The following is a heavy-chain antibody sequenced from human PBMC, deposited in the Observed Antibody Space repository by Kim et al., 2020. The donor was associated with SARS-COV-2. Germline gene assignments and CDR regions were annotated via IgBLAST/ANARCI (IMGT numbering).Heavy chain of an antibody. Sequence: GESLKISCKGSGYRFTSYWITWVRQMPGKGLEWMGRIDPSDSASSYNPSFQGHVTFSSDKSTNTAYLQWSSLKPSHTAIYYCARGWNWNYDKFDYWGQG. CDR2: IDPSDSAS. CDR3: ARGWNWNYDKFDY. D-gene: IGHD1-7*01. J-gene: IGHJ4*02. V-gene: IGHV5-10-1*01. CDR1: GYRFTSYW.